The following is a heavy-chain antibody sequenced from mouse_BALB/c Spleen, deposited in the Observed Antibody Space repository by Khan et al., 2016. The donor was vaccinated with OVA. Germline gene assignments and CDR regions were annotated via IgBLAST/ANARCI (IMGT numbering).Heavy chain of an antibody. D-gene: IGHD2-4*01. CDR1: GYSITSEFA. J-gene: IGHJ3*01. CDR2: ISYSGNT. V-gene: IGHV3-2*02. CDR3: ARKDYYDYDPFPY. Sequence: VQLKESGPGLVKPSQSLSLTCTVTGYSITSEFAWNWIRQFPGNKLEWMGYISYSGNTRYNPSLKSLISITRDTSRNQFFLQLNSMTTEDTATYYCARKDYYDYDPFPYWGQGTLVTVSA.